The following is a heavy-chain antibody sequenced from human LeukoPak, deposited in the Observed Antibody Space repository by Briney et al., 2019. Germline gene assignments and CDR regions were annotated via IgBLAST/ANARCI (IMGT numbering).Heavy chain of an antibody. D-gene: IGHD3-10*01. J-gene: IGHJ3*02. CDR2: INPNSGGT. CDR1: GYTFTGYY. Sequence: ASVKVSCKASGYTFTGYYMHWVRQAPGQGLEWMGRINPNSGGTNYAQKFQGRVTMTRDMSISTAYMELSRLRSDDTAVYYCASEAGRRITMVRGIDDAFDIWGQGTMVTVSS. V-gene: IGHV1-2*06. CDR3: ASEAGRRITMVRGIDDAFDI.